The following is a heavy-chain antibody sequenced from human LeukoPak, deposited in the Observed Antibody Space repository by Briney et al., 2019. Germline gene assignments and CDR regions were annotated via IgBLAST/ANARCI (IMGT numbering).Heavy chain of an antibody. CDR3: ARSLSGAYYYDSSGYSSTAFDI. Sequence: GESLKISCKGSGYSFTSYWIGWVRQMPGKGLEWMGIIYPGDSDTRYSPSFQGQVTISADKSISTAYLQWSSLKASDTAMYYCARSLSGAYYYDSSGYSSTAFDIWGQGTMVTVSS. J-gene: IGHJ3*02. CDR1: GYSFTSYW. V-gene: IGHV5-51*01. D-gene: IGHD3-22*01. CDR2: IYPGDSDT.